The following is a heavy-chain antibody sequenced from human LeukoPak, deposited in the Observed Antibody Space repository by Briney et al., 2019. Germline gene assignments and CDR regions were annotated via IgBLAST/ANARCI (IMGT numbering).Heavy chain of an antibody. CDR3: AREFGDYEAIDY. CDR2: ISSSSSYI. D-gene: IGHD4-17*01. CDR1: GFTLTSYS. Sequence: GRSLRPSCALSGFTLTSYSINWVRPAPGKGLEWVSSISSSSSYIYYADSVTGRFTLSRDNAKNSLYLQMNSLRAKDTAVYYCAREFGDYEAIDYWGQGTLVTVSS. V-gene: IGHV3-21*01. J-gene: IGHJ4*02.